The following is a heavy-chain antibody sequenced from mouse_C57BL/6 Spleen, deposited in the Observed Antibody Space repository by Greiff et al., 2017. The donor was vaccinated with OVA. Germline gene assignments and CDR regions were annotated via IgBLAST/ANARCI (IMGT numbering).Heavy chain of an antibody. V-gene: IGHV5-4*01. Sequence: EVMLVESGGGLVKPGGSLKLSCAASGFTFSSYAMSWVRQTPEKRLEWVATISDGGSYTYYPDNVKGRFTISRDNAKNNLYLQMSHLKSEDTAMYYCARERQLRSSWFAYWGQGTLVTVSA. CDR2: ISDGGSYT. CDR1: GFTFSSYA. J-gene: IGHJ3*01. CDR3: ARERQLRSSWFAY. D-gene: IGHD3-2*02.